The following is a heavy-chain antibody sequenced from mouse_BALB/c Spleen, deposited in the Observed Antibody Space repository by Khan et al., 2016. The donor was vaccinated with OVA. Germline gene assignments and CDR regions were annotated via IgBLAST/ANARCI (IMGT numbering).Heavy chain of an antibody. CDR3: TRSYDSYYFDY. CDR2: IYPGISDT. CDR1: GYSFTNYW. J-gene: IGHJ2*01. V-gene: IGHV1-5*01. D-gene: IGHD2-4*01. Sequence: VQLQQSGTVLARPGASVKMSCKASGYSFTNYWMHWVQQRPGQGLEWIGAIYPGISDTRYNQKFKGKAKLTAVTSASTAYMELSSLKNEDSAVYYCTRSYDSYYFDYWGQGTTLPFSS.